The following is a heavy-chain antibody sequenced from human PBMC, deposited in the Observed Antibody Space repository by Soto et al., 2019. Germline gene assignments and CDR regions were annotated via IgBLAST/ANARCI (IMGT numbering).Heavy chain of an antibody. J-gene: IGHJ3*02. D-gene: IGHD2-21*02. V-gene: IGHV4-34*01. CDR3: ARVERGTATTVVDAFDI. Sequence: QVQLQQWGAGLLKPSETLSLTCAVYGGSVNSGNYYWSWIRQTPGKGLGWIGEMSHSGGTHFNPSLKSRVTISVDTSKNQFSLQMSSVTAADTALYYCARVERGTATTVVDAFDIWGPGTLVTVSS. CDR2: MSHSGGT. CDR1: GGSVNSGNYY.